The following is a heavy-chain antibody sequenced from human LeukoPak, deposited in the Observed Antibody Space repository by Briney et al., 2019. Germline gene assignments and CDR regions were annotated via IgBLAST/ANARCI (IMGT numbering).Heavy chain of an antibody. Sequence: KASQTLSLTCTVSGGSISSGGYSWSWIRQPPGKGLEWIGYIYHSGSTYYNPSLKSRVTISVDRSKNQFSLKLSSVTAADTAVYYCARESFYSSGYYSWGQGTLVTVSS. V-gene: IGHV4-30-2*01. CDR1: GGSISSGGYS. J-gene: IGHJ4*02. CDR3: ARESFYSSGYYS. D-gene: IGHD3-22*01. CDR2: IYHSGST.